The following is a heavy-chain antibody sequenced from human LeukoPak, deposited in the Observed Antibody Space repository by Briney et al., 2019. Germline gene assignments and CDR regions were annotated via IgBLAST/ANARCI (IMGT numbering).Heavy chain of an antibody. Sequence: GASVKVSCKASGYTFTSYGISWVRQAPGQGFEWMGWISAYNGNTNYAQKLQGRVTMTTDTSTSTAYMELRSLRSDDTAVYYCARGSGIAAAGTLLLDYWGQGTLVTVSS. J-gene: IGHJ4*02. D-gene: IGHD6-13*01. CDR3: ARGSGIAAAGTLLLDY. CDR2: ISAYNGNT. CDR1: GYTFTSYG. V-gene: IGHV1-18*01.